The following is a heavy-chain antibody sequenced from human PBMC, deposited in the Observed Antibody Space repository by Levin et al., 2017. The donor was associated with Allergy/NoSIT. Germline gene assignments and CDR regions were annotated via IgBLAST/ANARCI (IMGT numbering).Heavy chain of an antibody. Sequence: PGESLKISCKGSGYSFTSYWIGWVRQMPGKGLEWMGIIYPGDSDTRYSPSFQGQVTISADKSISTAYLQWSSLKASDTAMYYCAKHHGDCSGGSCYSGWYYYMDVWGKGTTVTVSS. V-gene: IGHV5-51*01. CDR2: IYPGDSDT. D-gene: IGHD2-15*01. CDR3: AKHHGDCSGGSCYSGWYYYMDV. J-gene: IGHJ6*03. CDR1: GYSFTSYW.